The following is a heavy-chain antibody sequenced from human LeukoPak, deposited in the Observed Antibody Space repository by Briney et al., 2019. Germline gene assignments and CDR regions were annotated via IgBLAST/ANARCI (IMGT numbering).Heavy chain of an antibody. J-gene: IGHJ4*02. Sequence: KSGESLKICCKGSGYSFTGYWIGWVRQMPGKGLEWMGIIYPGDSDTRYSPSFQGQVTISADKSISTAYLQWSSLKASDTAMYYCESRGPYSLFDYWGQGTLVTVSS. CDR2: IYPGDSDT. CDR3: ESRGPYSLFDY. V-gene: IGHV5-51*01. CDR1: GYSFTGYW. D-gene: IGHD2-21*01.